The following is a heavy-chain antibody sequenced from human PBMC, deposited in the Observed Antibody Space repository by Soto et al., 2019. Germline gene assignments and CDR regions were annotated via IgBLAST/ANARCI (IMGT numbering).Heavy chain of an antibody. CDR3: ARGEGSGWYGGEDC. J-gene: IGHJ4*02. CDR2: ISDSNGKT. CDR1: GYTFTSYG. V-gene: IGHV1-18*01. D-gene: IGHD6-19*01. Sequence: QVQLVQSGAEVKKPGASVKVSCKASGYTFTSYGISWVRQAPGQGLEWMGWISDSNGKTNYAQTLQGRVSVTADSSTSPAWLGVRSRRSVDTGGYYCARGEGSGWYGGEDCWGPGTLVTVFS.